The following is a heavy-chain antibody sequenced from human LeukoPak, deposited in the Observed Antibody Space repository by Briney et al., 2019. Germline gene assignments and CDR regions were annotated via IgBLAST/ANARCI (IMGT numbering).Heavy chain of an antibody. V-gene: IGHV4-30-4*01. CDR1: GGSISSGDYY. CDR3: ARSPDARELLYYWYFDL. CDR2: IYYSGST. D-gene: IGHD3-10*01. J-gene: IGHJ2*01. Sequence: ASETLSLTCTVSGGSISSGDYYWSWIRQPPGKGLEWIGYIYYSGSTYYNPSLKSRVTISVDTSKNQFSLKLSSVTAADTAVYYCARSPDARELLYYWYFDLWGRGTLVTVSS.